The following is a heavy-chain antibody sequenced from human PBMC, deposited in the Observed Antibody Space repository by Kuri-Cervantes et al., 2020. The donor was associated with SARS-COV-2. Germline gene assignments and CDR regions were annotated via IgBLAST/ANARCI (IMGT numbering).Heavy chain of an antibody. V-gene: IGHV3-23*01. Sequence: LSLTCAASGFTFSSYSMNWVRQAPGKGLEWVSAISGSGGSTYYADSVKGRFTISRDNSKNTLYLQTNSLRAEDTAVYYCAKGDYCSSTSCYSYNYYYGMDVWGQGTTVTVSS. CDR2: ISGSGGST. J-gene: IGHJ6*02. D-gene: IGHD2-2*01. CDR3: AKGDYCSSTSCYSYNYYYGMDV. CDR1: GFTFSSYS.